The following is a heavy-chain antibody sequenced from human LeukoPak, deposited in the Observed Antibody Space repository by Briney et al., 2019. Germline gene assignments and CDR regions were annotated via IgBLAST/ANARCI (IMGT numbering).Heavy chain of an antibody. CDR3: AKSDHRGDGFNYDY. V-gene: IGHV3-43*01. CDR2: ISWDGGVT. CDR1: GFTFDDHT. Sequence: GGSLRLSCAASGFTFDDHTMHSGRQAPGKGLEWVSLISWDGGVTKYVGSVKGRFTISRDNSKNSLYLQMNSLRTEDTALYYCAKSDHRGDGFNYDYWGQGTLVTVSS. J-gene: IGHJ4*02. D-gene: IGHD5-24*01.